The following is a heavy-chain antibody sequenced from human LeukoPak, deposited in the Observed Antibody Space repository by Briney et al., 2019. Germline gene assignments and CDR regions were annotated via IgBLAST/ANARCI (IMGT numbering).Heavy chain of an antibody. CDR3: AKERLAGNYGDYAVDY. V-gene: IGHV3-23*01. CDR1: GFTFTNYA. CDR2: VSGSGDGT. J-gene: IGHJ4*02. D-gene: IGHD4-17*01. Sequence: PGGSLRLSCAASGFTFTNYAISWVRQTAGKGLEGVSSVSGSGDGTYYAHSVKGRFTISRDNSKKTLDLHMDSLRAEDTAVYYCAKERLAGNYGDYAVDYWGKGTMVAVSS.